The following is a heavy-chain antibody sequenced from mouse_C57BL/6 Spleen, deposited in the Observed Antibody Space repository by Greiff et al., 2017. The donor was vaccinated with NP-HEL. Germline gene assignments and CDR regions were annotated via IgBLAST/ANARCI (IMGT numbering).Heavy chain of an antibody. CDR2: IDPSDSYT. CDR3: ARRGTYYDYDGFAY. V-gene: IGHV1-59*01. J-gene: IGHJ3*01. CDR1: GYTFTSYW. D-gene: IGHD2-4*01. Sequence: QVQLQQPGAELVRPGTSVKLSCKASGYTFTSYWMHWVKQRPGQGLEWIGVIDPSDSYTNYNQKFKGKATLTVDTSSSTAYMQLSSLKSEDSAVYYCARRGTYYDYDGFAYWGQGTLVTVSA.